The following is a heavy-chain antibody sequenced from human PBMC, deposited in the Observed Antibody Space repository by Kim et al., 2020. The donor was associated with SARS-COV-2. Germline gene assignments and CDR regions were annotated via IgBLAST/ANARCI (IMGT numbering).Heavy chain of an antibody. D-gene: IGHD3-3*01. J-gene: IGHJ6*01. Sequence: SETLSLTCAVYGGSFSGYYWSWIRQPPGKGLEWIGEITHSGSNNYNPSLKSRVTISVDTSKNQFSLKLSSVTAADTAVYYCARWRKPCTICGVGIDYGM. CDR3: ARWRKPCTICGVGIDYGM. CDR2: ITHSGSN. V-gene: IGHV4-34*01. CDR1: GGSFSGYY.